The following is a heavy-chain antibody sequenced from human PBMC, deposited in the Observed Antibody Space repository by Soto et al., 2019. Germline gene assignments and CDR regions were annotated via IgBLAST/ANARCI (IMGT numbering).Heavy chain of an antibody. CDR1: GGSISSYY. V-gene: IGHV4-59*08. D-gene: IGHD6-19*01. CDR3: ARQAGWYAIEY. J-gene: IGHJ4*02. CDR2: VYSGDRT. Sequence: QVQLQESGPGLVKPSETLSLTCTVSGGSISSYYWTWIRQPPGKGLEWIGYVYSGDRTNYNPSLNSRVTISGDTSDIQCSPTLRSVTAADTAVYYCARQAGWYAIEYWGQGTLVTVSS.